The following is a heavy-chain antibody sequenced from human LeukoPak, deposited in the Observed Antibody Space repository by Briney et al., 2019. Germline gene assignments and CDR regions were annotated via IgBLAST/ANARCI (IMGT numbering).Heavy chain of an antibody. V-gene: IGHV6-1*01. CDR2: TYYRSN. Sequence: SQTLSLTCAISGDSVSSSSDAWNWIRQSPSRGLEWLGRTYYRSNDYAVSVKSRMTINADTSKNQVSLQLSSVTPEDTAVYYRARGRNNAFDIWGQGTMVTVSS. CDR1: GDSVSSSSDA. CDR3: ARGRNNAFDI. J-gene: IGHJ3*02. D-gene: IGHD1/OR15-1a*01.